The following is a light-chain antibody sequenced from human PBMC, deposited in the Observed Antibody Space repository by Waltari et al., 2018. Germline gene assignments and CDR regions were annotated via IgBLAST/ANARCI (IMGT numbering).Light chain of an antibody. V-gene: IGLV1-47*01. J-gene: IGLJ2*01. CDR3: ASWDDRLGGVL. CDR1: RSAPGNNY. Sequence: QSVLTPPPSASGTPGQHVTMSCSGGRSAPGNNYVSWYQQLPGTTPKLLIYRNTQRPSGVPDRISASKSGTSASLAISGLRSEDEAIYYCASWDDRLGGVLFGGGTKLTVL. CDR2: RNT.